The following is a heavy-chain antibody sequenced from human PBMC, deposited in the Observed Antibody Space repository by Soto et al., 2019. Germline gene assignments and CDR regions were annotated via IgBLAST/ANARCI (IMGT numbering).Heavy chain of an antibody. CDR2: ISYDGSNK. CDR1: GFTFSSYG. J-gene: IGHJ6*02. CDR3: AKESRVGATRYYYYYGMDV. V-gene: IGHV3-30*18. D-gene: IGHD1-26*01. Sequence: QVQLVESGGGVVQPGRSLRLSCAASGFTFSSYGMHWVRQAPGKGLEWVAVISYDGSNKYYADSVKGRFTISRDNSKNTLYLQMNSLRAEDTAVYYCAKESRVGATRYYYYYGMDVWGPGTTGTVSS.